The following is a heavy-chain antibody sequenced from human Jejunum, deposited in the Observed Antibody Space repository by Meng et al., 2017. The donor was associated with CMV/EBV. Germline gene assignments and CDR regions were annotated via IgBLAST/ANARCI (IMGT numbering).Heavy chain of an antibody. Sequence: VHVVGPGGEVVQPWWSLRFSCAASGFTCSSYAMHRVRHAPGKGLVWLASTSTSTSYILYADSVKGRFTSSTDNENNSLYLEMNSLSTEDKAVSFCARLRRTWELLFLDYWGQGTLVTVSS. J-gene: IGHJ4*02. D-gene: IGHD1-26*01. CDR2: TSTSTSYI. CDR3: ARLRRTWELLFLDY. V-gene: IGHV3-21*01. CDR1: GFTCSSYA.